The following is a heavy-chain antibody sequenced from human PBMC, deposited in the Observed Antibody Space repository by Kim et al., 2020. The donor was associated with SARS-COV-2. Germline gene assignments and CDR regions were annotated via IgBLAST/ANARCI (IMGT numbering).Heavy chain of an antibody. CDR1: GFTFRGYW. J-gene: IGHJ6*02. Sequence: GGSLRLSCAASGFTFRGYWMTWVRQAPGKGLEWVANIKQDGSEIYYVDSVKGRFTISRDNAKNSLYLQMNRLRVEDTAVYYCARGGLRMDGDVWGQGTTVTVSS. V-gene: IGHV3-7*01. CDR2: IKQDGSEI. D-gene: IGHD2-8*01. CDR3: ARGGLRMDGDV.